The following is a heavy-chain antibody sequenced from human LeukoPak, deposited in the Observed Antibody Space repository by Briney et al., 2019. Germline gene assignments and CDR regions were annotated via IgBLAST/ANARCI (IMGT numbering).Heavy chain of an antibody. CDR1: GGSISSSSYY. CDR2: IYYSGST. V-gene: IGHV4-39*07. D-gene: IGHD3-16*01. CDR3: ASESFGGATPFDY. J-gene: IGHJ4*02. Sequence: SSETLSLTCTVSGGSISSSSYYWGWIRQPPGKGLEWIGSIYYSGSTYYNPSLKSRVTISVDTSKNQFSLKLSSVTAADTAVYYCASESFGGATPFDYWGQGTLVTVSS.